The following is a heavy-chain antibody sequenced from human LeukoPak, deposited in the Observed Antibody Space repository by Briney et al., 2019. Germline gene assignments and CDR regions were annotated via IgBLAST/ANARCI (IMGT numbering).Heavy chain of an antibody. CDR3: ARDSPYYGSGSYYFDY. V-gene: IGHV1-69*04. D-gene: IGHD3-10*01. Sequence: GASVRVSCKASGGTFSSYAISWVRQAPGQGLEWMGRIIPILGIANYAQKFQGRVTITADKSTSTAYMELSSLRSEDTAVYYCARDSPYYGSGSYYFDYWGQGTLVTVSS. CDR2: IIPILGIA. J-gene: IGHJ4*02. CDR1: GGTFSSYA.